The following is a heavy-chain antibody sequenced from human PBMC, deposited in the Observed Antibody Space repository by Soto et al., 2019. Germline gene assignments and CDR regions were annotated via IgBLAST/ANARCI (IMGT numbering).Heavy chain of an antibody. J-gene: IGHJ4*02. CDR3: AKALLVEQQLFSFDY. CDR2: ISYDGSNK. CDR1: GFTFSSYG. V-gene: IGHV3-30*18. Sequence: QVQLVESGGGVVQPGRSLRLSCAASGFTFSSYGMHWVRQAPGKGLEWVAVISYDGSNKYYADSVKGRFTISRDNSKNTLYLQMNSLRAEDTAVYYCAKALLVEQQLFSFDYWGQGTLVTVSS. D-gene: IGHD6-13*01.